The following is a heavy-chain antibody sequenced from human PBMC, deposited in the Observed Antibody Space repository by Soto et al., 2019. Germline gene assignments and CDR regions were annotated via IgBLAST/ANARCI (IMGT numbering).Heavy chain of an antibody. D-gene: IGHD2-15*01. CDR2: ISGSGGNT. V-gene: IGHV3-23*01. J-gene: IGHJ3*02. CDR3: ALGYWARDAFAI. CDR1: GFTFSTYA. Sequence: EVQLLESGGGLVQPGGSLRLSCAASGFTFSTYAMSWVRQAPGKGLEWVSAISGSGGNTYYADSVKGRFTISRDNAKNTLYLQMNSRRAEDTAVYYCALGYWARDAFAIWGQGTMVTVSS.